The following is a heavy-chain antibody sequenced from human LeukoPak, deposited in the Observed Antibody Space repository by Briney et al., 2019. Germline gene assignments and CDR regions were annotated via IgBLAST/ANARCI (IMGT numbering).Heavy chain of an antibody. V-gene: IGHV3-30-3*01. CDR2: ISYDGSNK. CDR1: GFTFSSYA. Sequence: GGSLRLSCAASGFTFSSYAMHWVRQAPGKGLEWVAVISYDGSNKYYADSVKGRFTISRDNSKNTLYLQMNSLRAEDTAVYYCVRLIMGAIDYWGQGTLVTVSS. CDR3: VRLIMGAIDY. J-gene: IGHJ4*02. D-gene: IGHD1-26*01.